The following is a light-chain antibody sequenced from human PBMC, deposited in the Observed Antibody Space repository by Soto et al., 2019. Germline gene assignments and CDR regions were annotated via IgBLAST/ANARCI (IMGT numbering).Light chain of an antibody. CDR3: SSYTTSSTRV. CDR2: EVS. Sequence: QSALTQPASVSGSPGQSINISCIGTSSDVGGYKFVSWYQQHPGKAPKLMIYEVSNRPSGVSNRFSGSKSGNTASLTISGLQAEDEADYYCSSYTTSSTRVFGGGTKLTVL. CDR1: SSDVGGYKF. J-gene: IGLJ3*02. V-gene: IGLV2-14*01.